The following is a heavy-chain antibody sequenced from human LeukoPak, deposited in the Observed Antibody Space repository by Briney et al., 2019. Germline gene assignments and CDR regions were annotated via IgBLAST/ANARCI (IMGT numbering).Heavy chain of an antibody. CDR3: ARVSDDYVWGSSYYYYMDV. D-gene: IGHD3-16*01. CDR2: INHSGST. J-gene: IGHJ6*03. CDR1: GGSFSGYY. V-gene: IGHV4-34*01. Sequence: PSETLSLTCAVYGGSFSGYYWSWIRQPPGKGLEWIGEINHSGSTNYNPSLKSRVTISVDTSKNQFSLKLSSVTAADTAVYYCARVSDDYVWGSSYYYYMDVWGKGTTVTVSS.